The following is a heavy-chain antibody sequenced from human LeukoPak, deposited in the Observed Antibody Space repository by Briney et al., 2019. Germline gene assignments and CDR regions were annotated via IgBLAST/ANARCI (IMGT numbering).Heavy chain of an antibody. Sequence: SETLSLTCTVSGGSISSSSYYWGWIRQPPGKGLEWIGSIYYSGSTYYNPSLKSRVTISVDTSKNQFSLKLSSVTAADTAVYYCARGSGELLSPYLDYWGQGTLVTVSS. V-gene: IGHV4-39*01. CDR2: IYYSGST. CDR3: ARGSGELLSPYLDY. J-gene: IGHJ4*02. CDR1: GGSISSSSYY. D-gene: IGHD3-10*01.